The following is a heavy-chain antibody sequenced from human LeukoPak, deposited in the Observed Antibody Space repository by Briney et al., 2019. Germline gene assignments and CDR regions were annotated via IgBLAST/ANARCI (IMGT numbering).Heavy chain of an antibody. D-gene: IGHD3-22*01. J-gene: IGHJ4*02. CDR3: ARVPHYYDSSGHLDY. V-gene: IGHV1-2*02. CDR1: GYTFTGYY. Sequence: ASVKVSCKASGYTFTGYYMHWVRQAPGQGLEWMGWINPNSGGTNYAQKFQGRVTMTRDTSISTAYMELSRLRSDDTAVYYCARVPHYYDSSGHLDYWGQGTLVTVS. CDR2: INPNSGGT.